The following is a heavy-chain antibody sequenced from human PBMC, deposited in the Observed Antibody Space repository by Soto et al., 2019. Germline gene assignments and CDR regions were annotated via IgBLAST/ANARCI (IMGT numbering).Heavy chain of an antibody. CDR2: SIPMFGTA. CDR1: GGTFSSFA. J-gene: IGHJ3*02. D-gene: IGHD3-22*01. CDR3: ARSTYYYHSSGYDARPCVTYDN. Sequence: QVQLVQSGSEVKKPGSSVTVSCKASGGTFSSFAISWVRQAPGQGLEWMGGSIPMFGTANYAQKFQGRVTSRADESTSTGYMELRSRRYEDTAVYFCARSTYYYHSSGYDARPCVTYDNWGHGTVVTVYS. V-gene: IGHV1-69*01.